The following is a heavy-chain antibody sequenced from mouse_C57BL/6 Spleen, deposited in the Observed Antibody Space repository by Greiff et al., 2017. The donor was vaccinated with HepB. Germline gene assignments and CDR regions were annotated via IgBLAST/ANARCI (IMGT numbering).Heavy chain of an antibody. CDR2: IHPNSGST. Sequence: QVQLQQPGAELVKPGASVKLSCKASGYTFTSYWMHWVKQRPGQGLEWIGMIHPNSGSTNYNEKFKSKATLTVDKSSSTAYMQLSSLTSEDSAVDYCARKLGPGWYFDVWGTGTTVTVSS. J-gene: IGHJ1*03. V-gene: IGHV1-64*01. D-gene: IGHD4-1*01. CDR3: ARKLGPGWYFDV. CDR1: GYTFTSYW.